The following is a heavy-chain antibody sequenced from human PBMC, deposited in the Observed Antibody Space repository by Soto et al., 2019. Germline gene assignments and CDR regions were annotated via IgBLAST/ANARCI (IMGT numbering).Heavy chain of an antibody. CDR2: IYPGDSDT. J-gene: IGHJ6*02. V-gene: IGHV5-51*01. CDR3: AASIFYYGMDV. Sequence: PQACVNDICKVSGKAITNYWLGVVRQMPGKGLEWMGIIYPGDSDTKYNPSFQGQVTISADKSITTTYLRWTSLKASDTAIYYCAASIFYYGMDVWGQGTTVTV. CDR1: GKAITNYW.